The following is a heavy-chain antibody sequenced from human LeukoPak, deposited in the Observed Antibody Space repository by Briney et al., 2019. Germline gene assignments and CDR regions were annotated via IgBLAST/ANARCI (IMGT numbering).Heavy chain of an antibody. D-gene: IGHD6-6*01. V-gene: IGHV3-7*03. CDR3: AKCWGRSSSFHYYYYMDV. Sequence: GGSLRLSCAASGFTFSSYWMSWVRQAPGKGLEWVANIKKDGSEKYYVDSVKGRFTISRDNAKTSLYLQMNSLRAEDTAVYYCAKCWGRSSSFHYYYYMDVWGKGTTVTVSS. J-gene: IGHJ6*03. CDR1: GFTFSSYW. CDR2: IKKDGSEK.